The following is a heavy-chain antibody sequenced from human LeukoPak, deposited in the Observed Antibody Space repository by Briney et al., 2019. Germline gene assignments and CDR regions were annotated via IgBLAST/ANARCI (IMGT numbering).Heavy chain of an antibody. V-gene: IGHV3-53*04. D-gene: IGHD3-22*01. CDR1: GFTFSSYA. Sequence: GALRLSCTASGFTFSSYAMSWVRQAPGKGLEWVSVIYSGGSTYYADSVRGRFTISRHNSKNTPYLQMNSLRAEDTAVYYCARVDYDSSGPDYWGQGTLVTVSS. CDR3: ARVDYDSSGPDY. J-gene: IGHJ4*02. CDR2: IYSGGST.